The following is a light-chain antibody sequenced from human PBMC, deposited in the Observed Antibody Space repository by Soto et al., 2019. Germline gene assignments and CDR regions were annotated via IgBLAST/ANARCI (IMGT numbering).Light chain of an antibody. J-gene: IGLJ3*02. Sequence: QSALTQPASVSGSPGQSITISCTGTSSDIGTYNYVSWYHQHPGKAPKLMIYEVSNRPSGVSNRFSGSKSGNAASLTISGLQAEDEGDYYCSTYTNSITVFGGGTKLTVL. CDR3: STYTNSITV. CDR1: SSDIGTYNY. CDR2: EVS. V-gene: IGLV2-14*01.